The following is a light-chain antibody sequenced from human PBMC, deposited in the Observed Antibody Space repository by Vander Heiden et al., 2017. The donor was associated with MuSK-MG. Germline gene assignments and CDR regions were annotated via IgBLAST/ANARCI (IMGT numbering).Light chain of an antibody. Sequence: SYELTQPPSVSVSPGQTASVTCSGKKLGDKYACCDQQKPGQYLVLFIDKKSKRTSGIPERFAGSNAGTTATLTIRGTEVRDEDDYYGQAWDSSTVVFGGGTKLTVL. CDR2: KKS. CDR3: QAWDSSTVV. CDR1: KLGDKY. J-gene: IGLJ2*01. V-gene: IGLV3-1*01.